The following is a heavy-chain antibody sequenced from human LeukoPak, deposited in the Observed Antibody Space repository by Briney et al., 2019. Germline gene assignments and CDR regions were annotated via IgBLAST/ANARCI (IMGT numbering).Heavy chain of an antibody. D-gene: IGHD3-10*02. Sequence: GGSLRLSCAASGFTFSSYSMNWVRQAPGKGLEWVSYISSSGSTIYYADSVKGRFTISRDDAKNSLYLQMNSLRAEDTAVYYCAELGISMIGGVWGKGTTVTISS. J-gene: IGHJ6*04. CDR1: GFTFSSYS. V-gene: IGHV3-48*04. CDR2: ISSSGSTI. CDR3: AELGISMIGGV.